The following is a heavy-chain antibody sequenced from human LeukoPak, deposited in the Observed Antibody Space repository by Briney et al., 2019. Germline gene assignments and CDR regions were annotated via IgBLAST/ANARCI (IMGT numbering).Heavy chain of an antibody. V-gene: IGHV3-30*18. Sequence: QPGRSLRLSCAASGFTFSSYGMHWVRQAPGKGLEGVAVISYDGSNKYYADSVKGRFTISRDNSKNTLYLQMNSLRAEDTAVYYCAKDRLAYRRMAYAFDYWGQGTLVTVSS. J-gene: IGHJ4*02. D-gene: IGHD5-24*01. CDR3: AKDRLAYRRMAYAFDY. CDR2: ISYDGSNK. CDR1: GFTFSSYG.